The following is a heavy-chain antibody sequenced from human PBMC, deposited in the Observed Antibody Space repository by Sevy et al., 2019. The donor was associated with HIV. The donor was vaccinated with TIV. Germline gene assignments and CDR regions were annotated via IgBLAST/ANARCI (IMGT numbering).Heavy chain of an antibody. J-gene: IGHJ5*02. Sequence: SKTLSLTCTVSGGSISSSIHHWGWIRQPPGKGLEWIGTFYYAGDTYYNPSLKSRVTISVDTSKNHFSLNLSSVTAADTSIYYCARVPGGESRGFWFDPWGQGTLVTVSS. D-gene: IGHD5-12*01. V-gene: IGHV4-39*02. CDR1: GGSISSSIHH. CDR3: ARVPGGESRGFWFDP. CDR2: FYYAGDT.